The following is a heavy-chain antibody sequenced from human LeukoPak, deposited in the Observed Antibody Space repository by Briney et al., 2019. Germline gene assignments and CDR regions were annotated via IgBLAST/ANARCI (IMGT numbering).Heavy chain of an antibody. J-gene: IGHJ5*02. D-gene: IGHD3-22*01. Sequence: GGSLRLSCAASGFTFSDYYMSWIRQAPGKGLEWVSYISSSGSTIYYADSVKGRFTISRDNAKNSLYLQMDGLRAEDTAVYHCARKLYYYGTSPAGWFGPWGQGTLVTVSS. CDR1: GFTFSDYY. CDR3: ARKLYYYGTSPAGWFGP. CDR2: ISSSGSTI. V-gene: IGHV3-11*04.